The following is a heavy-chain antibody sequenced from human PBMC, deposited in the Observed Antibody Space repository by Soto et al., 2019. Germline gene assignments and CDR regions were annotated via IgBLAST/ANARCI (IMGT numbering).Heavy chain of an antibody. Sequence: QVQLVESGGGVVQPGRSLRLSCAASGFTFSSYAMHWVRQAPGKGLEWVAVISYDGSDKYYADSVKGRFTISRDKSKNTLYLQMNSLRDEDTAVYYCARGPEGSGNYYPCYFDYWGQGTLVTVSS. CDR3: ARGPEGSGNYYPCYFDY. V-gene: IGHV3-30-3*01. CDR2: ISYDGSDK. CDR1: GFTFSSYA. D-gene: IGHD3-10*01. J-gene: IGHJ4*02.